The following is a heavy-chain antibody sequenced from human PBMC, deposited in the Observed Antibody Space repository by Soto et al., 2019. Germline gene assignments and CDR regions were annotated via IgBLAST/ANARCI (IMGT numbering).Heavy chain of an antibody. CDR3: ARELRGSGSFGL. D-gene: IGHD1-26*01. V-gene: IGHV1-8*01. Sequence: SGRDSCEASGYTFSNYDINWGRQAPGQGLEWMGWMNPNRGDTGYAQKFQGRVTMTRDISINTAYMDLTSLTYEDTAIYYCARELRGSGSFGLWGQGTMVTLSS. J-gene: IGHJ3*01. CDR2: MNPNRGDT. CDR1: GYTFSNYD.